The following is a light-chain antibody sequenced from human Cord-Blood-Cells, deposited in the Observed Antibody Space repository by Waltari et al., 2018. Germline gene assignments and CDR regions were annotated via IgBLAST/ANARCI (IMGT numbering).Light chain of an antibody. V-gene: IGLV1-40*01. CDR3: QSYDSSLSGSV. J-gene: IGLJ2*01. CDR2: GKR. Sequence: QSVLTQPPSVSGAPGQRVTISCTGSSSNIGAGYDVHWYQQLPGTAPKLLISGKRNPPAGVPDRFSGSKSGTSASLAITGIQAEDEADYYCQSYDSSLSGSVFGGGTKLTVL. CDR1: SSNIGAGYD.